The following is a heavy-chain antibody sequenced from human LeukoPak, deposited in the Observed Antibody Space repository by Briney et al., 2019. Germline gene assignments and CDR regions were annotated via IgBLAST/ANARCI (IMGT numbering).Heavy chain of an antibody. D-gene: IGHD4-17*01. J-gene: IGHJ6*03. CDR2: IYSGGST. CDR3: AKDQVREDYGPEYYYYYMDV. V-gene: IGHV3-66*01. Sequence: SGGSLRLSCAASGFTFSNYWVHWVRQVPGKGLVWVSVIYSGGSTYYADSVKGRFTISRDNSKNTLYLQMNSLRAEDTAVYYCAKDQVREDYGPEYYYYYMDVWGKGTTVTVSS. CDR1: GFTFSNYW.